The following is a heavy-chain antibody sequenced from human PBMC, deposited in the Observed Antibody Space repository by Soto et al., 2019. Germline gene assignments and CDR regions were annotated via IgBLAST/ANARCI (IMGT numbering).Heavy chain of an antibody. Sequence: GGSLRLSCAASGFTFSSYSMNWVRQAPGKGLEWVSSISSSSSYIYYADSVKGRFTISRDNAKNSLYLQMNSLRAEDTAVYYCARDEKVVLAANWGQGTLVTVSS. D-gene: IGHD2-15*01. CDR2: ISSSSSYI. J-gene: IGHJ4*02. CDR1: GFTFSSYS. V-gene: IGHV3-21*01. CDR3: ARDEKVVLAAN.